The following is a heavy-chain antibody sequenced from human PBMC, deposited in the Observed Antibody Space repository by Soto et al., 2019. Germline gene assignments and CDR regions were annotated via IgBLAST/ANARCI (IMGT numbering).Heavy chain of an antibody. Sequence: QVQLQESGPGLVKPSETLSLTCTVSGDSISNFYWSWIRQPAGKGLESLGRLSSSGRSNYNPSLQGRIAMSLDTYNNQFSRRLTSLTAADTAVYFCARGMGRDCDLWCRGTMVTVFS. V-gene: IGHV4-4*07. CDR3: ARGMGRDCDL. J-gene: IGHJ2*01. CDR1: GDSISNFY. CDR2: LSSSGRS. D-gene: IGHD2-8*01.